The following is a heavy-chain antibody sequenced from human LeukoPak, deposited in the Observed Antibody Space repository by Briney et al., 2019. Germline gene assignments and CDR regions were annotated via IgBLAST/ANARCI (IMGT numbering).Heavy chain of an antibody. V-gene: IGHV1-69*13. Sequence: SVKVSCKASGGTFSSYAISWVRQAPGQGLEWMGEIIPIFATANYAQRFRGRVTITADESTSTAYMELTSLRSEDTAVYYCARALGSGSAFDIWGQGTMVTVSS. CDR3: ARALGSGSAFDI. J-gene: IGHJ3*02. CDR1: GGTFSSYA. D-gene: IGHD3-10*01. CDR2: IIPIFATA.